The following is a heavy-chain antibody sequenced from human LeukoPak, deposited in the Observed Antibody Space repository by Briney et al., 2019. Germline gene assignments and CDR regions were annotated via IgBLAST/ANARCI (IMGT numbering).Heavy chain of an antibody. D-gene: IGHD2/OR15-2a*01. CDR3: ARAPFTGDAFDI. CDR2: MYYSGSF. CDR1: GGSIRGYY. V-gene: IGHV4-59*13. Sequence: SETLSLTCTVSGGSIRGYYWSWIRQPPGKGLEWIGYMYYSGSFNYNPSLKSRVTISGDTSKNHLSLNLIYVIATDTAVYYCARAPFTGDAFDIWGQGTMVTVSS. J-gene: IGHJ3*02.